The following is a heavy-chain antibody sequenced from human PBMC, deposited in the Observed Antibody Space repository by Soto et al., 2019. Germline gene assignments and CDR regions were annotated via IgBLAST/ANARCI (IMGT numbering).Heavy chain of an antibody. CDR2: ISYDGSNK. D-gene: IGHD2-21*01. CDR1: GLTFSSSA. V-gene: IGHV3-30*03. CDR3: AAETKSYFYGMDV. Sequence: QVQLVESGGGVVQPGRSLRLCCAASGLTFSSSAMHWVRQAPGKGLEWVALISYDGSNKYYVDSVKGRFTISRDNSKNTLDLQMNSLREEDTAVYYCAAETKSYFYGMDVWGQGTTVTVSS. J-gene: IGHJ6*02.